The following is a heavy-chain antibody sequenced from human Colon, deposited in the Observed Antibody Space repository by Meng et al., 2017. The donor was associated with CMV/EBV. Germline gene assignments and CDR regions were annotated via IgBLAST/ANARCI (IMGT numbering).Heavy chain of an antibody. Sequence: ETLSLTCTVYGGSFSAYFWSWVRQAPGKGLVWVSRINSDGSSISYADFVKGRFTISRDNAKNMVYLQMNNVTADDTALYYCAREDFTTSSYDFWGQGTLVTVSS. CDR1: GGSFSAYF. J-gene: IGHJ4*02. V-gene: IGHV3-74*01. CDR3: AREDFTTSSYDF. D-gene: IGHD3/OR15-3a*01. CDR2: INSDGSSI.